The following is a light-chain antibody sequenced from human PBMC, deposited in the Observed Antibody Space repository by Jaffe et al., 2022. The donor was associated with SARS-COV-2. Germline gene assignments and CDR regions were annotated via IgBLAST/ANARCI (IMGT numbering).Light chain of an antibody. J-gene: IGKJ2*01. CDR1: QGISSY. CDR3: QHCISAPYT. V-gene: IGKV1-27*01. Sequence: DIQMTQSPSSLSASVGDRVTISCRASQGISSYLAWYQQKPGKAPKLLIYAASTLQSGVPSRFSGSGSGTYFTLTISSLQPEDFATYYCQHCISAPYTFGQGTKLDIK. CDR2: AAS.